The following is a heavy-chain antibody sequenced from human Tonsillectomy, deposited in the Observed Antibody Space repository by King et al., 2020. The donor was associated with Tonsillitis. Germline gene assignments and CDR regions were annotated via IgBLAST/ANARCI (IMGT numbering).Heavy chain of an antibody. CDR2: INAGNGNT. D-gene: IGHD4-17*01. Sequence: QLVQSGAEVKKPGASVKVSCKASGYTFTSYVMHWVRQAPGQRLEWMGWINAGNGNTKYSQKFQGRVTITRDTSASTTYMELSSXRSEDTAVYYGARDPPSTVTTYYFDYWGQGTLVTVSS. J-gene: IGHJ4*02. CDR3: ARDPPSTVTTYYFDY. V-gene: IGHV1-3*01. CDR1: GYTFTSYV.